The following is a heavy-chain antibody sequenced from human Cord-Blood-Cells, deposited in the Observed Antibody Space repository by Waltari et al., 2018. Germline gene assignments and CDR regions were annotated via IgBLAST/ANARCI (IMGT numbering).Heavy chain of an antibody. Sequence: GDYYWSWIRQPPGKGLEWIGYIYYSGSTYYNPSLKSRVTISVDTSKNQFSLKLSSVTAADTAVYYCARDRPRSRNIVVVIDTNFQDYWGQGTLVTVSS. J-gene: IGHJ4*02. CDR3: ARDRPRSRNIVVVIDTNFQDY. CDR1: GDYY. V-gene: IGHV4-30-4*01. D-gene: IGHD2-21*01. CDR2: IYYSGST.